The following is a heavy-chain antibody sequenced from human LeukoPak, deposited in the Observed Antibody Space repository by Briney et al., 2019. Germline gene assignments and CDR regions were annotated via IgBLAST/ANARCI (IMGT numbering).Heavy chain of an antibody. V-gene: IGHV4-30-4*01. CDR3: ARGKGMIVASPSDY. Sequence: SGTLSLTCTVSGGSISSGDYYWSWIRQPPGKGLEWIGYIYYSGSTYYNPSLKSRVTISVDTSKNQFSLKLSSVTAADTAVYYCARGKGMIVASPSDYWGQGTLVTVSS. D-gene: IGHD3-22*01. J-gene: IGHJ4*02. CDR1: GGSISSGDYY. CDR2: IYYSGST.